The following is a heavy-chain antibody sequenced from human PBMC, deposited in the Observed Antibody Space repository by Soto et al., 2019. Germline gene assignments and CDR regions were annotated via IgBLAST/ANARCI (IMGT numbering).Heavy chain of an antibody. CDR3: ARGSETTIFGVVTPYALVLDP. D-gene: IGHD3-3*01. J-gene: IGHJ5*02. CDR1: GYTFTSYD. CDR2: MNPNSGNT. V-gene: IGHV1-8*01. Sequence: ASVKVSCKASGYTFTSYDINWVRQATGQGLEWMGWMNPNSGNTGYAQKFQGRVTMTRNTSISTAYMELSSLRSEDTAVYYCARGSETTIFGVVTPYALVLDPWGQGTLVTVSS.